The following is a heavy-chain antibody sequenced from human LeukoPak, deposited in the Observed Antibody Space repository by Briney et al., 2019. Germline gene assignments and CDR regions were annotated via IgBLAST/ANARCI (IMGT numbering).Heavy chain of an antibody. J-gene: IGHJ4*02. CDR1: GFTFSSYW. Sequence: GGSLRLSRAASGFTFSSYWMSWVRQAPGKGLQWVANIKQDGSEKYYVDSVKGRFTISRDNAKKSLYLQMNSLRAEDTAVYYCARDDDWNYEDYWGQGTLVTVSS. CDR3: ARDDDWNYEDY. D-gene: IGHD1-7*01. CDR2: IKQDGSEK. V-gene: IGHV3-7*01.